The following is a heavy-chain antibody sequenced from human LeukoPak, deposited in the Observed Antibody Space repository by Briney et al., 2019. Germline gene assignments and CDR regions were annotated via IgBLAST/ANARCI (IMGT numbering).Heavy chain of an antibody. J-gene: IGHJ4*02. CDR2: ISSSSSYT. V-gene: IGHV3-11*06. D-gene: IGHD3-22*01. Sequence: GGSLRLSCAASGFTYSDYYMSWIRQAPGKGLEWVSYISSSSSYTNYADSVKGRFTISRDNAKNSLYLQMNSLRAEDTAVYYCARDLIPTDYYDSSGYFDYWGQGTLVTVSS. CDR1: GFTYSDYY. CDR3: ARDLIPTDYYDSSGYFDY.